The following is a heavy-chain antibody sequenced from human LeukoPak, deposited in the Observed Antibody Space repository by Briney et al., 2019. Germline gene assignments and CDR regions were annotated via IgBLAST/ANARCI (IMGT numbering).Heavy chain of an antibody. CDR1: GFTFSSYG. CDR3: ARDIGQYYYDSSGNT. V-gene: IGHV3-30*03. Sequence: GRSLRLSCAASGFTFSSYGMHWVRQAPGKGLEWVAVISYDGSNKYYADSVKGRFTISRDNSKNTLYLQMNSLRAEDTAVYYCARDIGQYYYDSSGNTWGQGTLVTVSS. CDR2: ISYDGSNK. J-gene: IGHJ5*02. D-gene: IGHD3-22*01.